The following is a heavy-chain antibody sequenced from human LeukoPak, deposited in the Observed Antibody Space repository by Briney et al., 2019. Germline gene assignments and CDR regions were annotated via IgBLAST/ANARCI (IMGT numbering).Heavy chain of an antibody. CDR1: GFIFTSSA. Sequence: ASVKVSCKASGFIFTSSAMQGVRQARGQRLEGIGWIVVGSGKTNYAQKFQERVTSTRDMSTSTAYMELSSLRSEDTAVYYCAAGPVRGGYYYMDVWGKGTTVTVSS. CDR2: IVVGSGKT. CDR3: AAGPVRGGYYYMDV. D-gene: IGHD6-19*01. J-gene: IGHJ6*03. V-gene: IGHV1-58*02.